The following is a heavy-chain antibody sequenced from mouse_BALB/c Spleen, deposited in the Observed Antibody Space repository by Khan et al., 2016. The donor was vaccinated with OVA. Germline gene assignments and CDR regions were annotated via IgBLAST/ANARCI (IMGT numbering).Heavy chain of an antibody. D-gene: IGHD2-3*01. Sequence: QVQLKESGPGLVAPSQSLSITCTVSGFSLTTYGVHWVRQPPGKGLEWLVVIWSDGSTNYNSVLKSRLSISKDNSKSQVFLKMNSLQTDDTAMYFCARWFDGYSSLYAMEDWGQGTSVTGSS. V-gene: IGHV2-6*02. J-gene: IGHJ4*01. CDR3: ARWFDGYSSLYAMED. CDR2: IWSDGST. CDR1: GFSLTTYG.